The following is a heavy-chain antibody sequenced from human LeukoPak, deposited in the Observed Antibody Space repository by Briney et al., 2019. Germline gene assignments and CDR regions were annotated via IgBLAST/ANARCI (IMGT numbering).Heavy chain of an antibody. V-gene: IGHV1-2*02. CDR1: GYTFTGYY. CDR2: INPNSGGT. J-gene: IGHJ4*02. D-gene: IGHD2-15*01. CDR3: AREGGDDGGSYYFDY. Sequence: GASVKVSCKASGYTFTGYYMHWVRQAPGQGLEWMGWINPNSGGTNYAQKFQGRVTMTRDTSISTAYMELSRLRSDDTAVYYCAREGGDDGGSYYFDYWGQGTLVTVSS.